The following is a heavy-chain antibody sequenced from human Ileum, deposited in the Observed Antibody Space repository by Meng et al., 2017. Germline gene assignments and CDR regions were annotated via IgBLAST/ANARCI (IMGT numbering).Heavy chain of an antibody. CDR1: GFTVSSNY. CDR3: ARDHGRSLIYR. D-gene: IGHD3/OR15-3a*01. Sequence: GESLKISCAASGFTVSSNYMSWVRQAPGKGLEWVSILYSGDTTYYADSAKGRFTISRNNTKNTLYLQMNNLRIEDTAVYYCARDHGRSLIYRLGQGTLVTVSS. V-gene: IGHV3-53*04. CDR2: LYSGDTT. J-gene: IGHJ5*02.